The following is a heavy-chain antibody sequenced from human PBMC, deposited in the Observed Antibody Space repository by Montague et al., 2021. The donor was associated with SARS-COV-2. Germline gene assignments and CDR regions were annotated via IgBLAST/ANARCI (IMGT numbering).Heavy chain of an antibody. J-gene: IGHJ2*01. CDR1: GFTLDDHG. CDR2: INWNGGYK. CDR3: ARVYASSSNFYFDL. V-gene: IGHV3-20*04. Sequence: SLRLSCAASGFTLDDHGMTWVRQAPGKGLEWVSGINWNGGYKRYVDSVRGRFTISRDNAKNSLYLQMNSLRAEDTALYYCARVYASSSNFYFDLWGRGTLVTVSS. D-gene: IGHD2-8*01.